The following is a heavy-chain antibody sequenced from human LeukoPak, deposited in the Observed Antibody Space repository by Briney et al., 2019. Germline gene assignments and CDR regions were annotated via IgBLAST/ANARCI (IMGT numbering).Heavy chain of an antibody. V-gene: IGHV3-23*01. CDR3: ARERYITILYRLAH. CDR1: GFDLGTYA. D-gene: IGHD3-16*02. Sequence: AGSLRFYWAGCGFDLGTYAMGWVRQAPGMGLEWVSSISADGQVTYYADSVEGRFTVSRDNSKSTLYLQLNSLRAEDTATYYCARERYITILYRLAHWGQGTLFTVSS. J-gene: IGHJ4*02. CDR2: ISADGQVT.